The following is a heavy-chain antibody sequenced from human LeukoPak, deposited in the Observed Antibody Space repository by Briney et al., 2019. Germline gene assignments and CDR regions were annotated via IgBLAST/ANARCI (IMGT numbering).Heavy chain of an antibody. CDR3: ARSREYYYYMDV. CDR2: IRAYNRNP. J-gene: IGHJ6*03. CDR1: GYTVTSYG. V-gene: IGHV1-18*01. Sequence: GAAVTVSYKASGYTVTSYGISGVGQAPGQGGEGMGLIRAYNRNPNSAQKLQGRVTMPTDTSTSTAYLELRRLRSDDTAVYYCARSREYYYYMDVWGKGTTVTVSS. D-gene: IGHD1-26*01.